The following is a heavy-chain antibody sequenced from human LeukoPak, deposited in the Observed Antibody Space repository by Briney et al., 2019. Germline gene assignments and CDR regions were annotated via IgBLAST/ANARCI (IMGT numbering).Heavy chain of an antibody. Sequence: ASVKVSCKASGYTFTSYDINWVRQATGQGLEWMGWMNPNSGNTGYAQKFQGRVTITADESTSTAYMELSSLRSEDTAVYYCARSDNWNSFNWFDPWGQGTLVTVSS. D-gene: IGHD1-7*01. CDR3: ARSDNWNSFNWFDP. V-gene: IGHV1-8*03. CDR2: MNPNSGNT. J-gene: IGHJ5*02. CDR1: GYTFTSYD.